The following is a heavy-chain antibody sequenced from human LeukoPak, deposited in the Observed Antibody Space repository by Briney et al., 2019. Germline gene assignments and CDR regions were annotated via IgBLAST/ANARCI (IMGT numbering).Heavy chain of an antibody. CDR3: ARFFYGSGSLDY. Sequence: PSETLSLTCAVYGGSFSGYHWSWIRQPPGKGLEWIGEINHSGSTNYNPSLKSRVTISVDTSKNQFSLKLSSVTAADTAVYYCARFFYGSGSLDYWGQGTLVTVSS. V-gene: IGHV4-34*01. CDR2: INHSGST. J-gene: IGHJ4*02. D-gene: IGHD3-10*01. CDR1: GGSFSGYH.